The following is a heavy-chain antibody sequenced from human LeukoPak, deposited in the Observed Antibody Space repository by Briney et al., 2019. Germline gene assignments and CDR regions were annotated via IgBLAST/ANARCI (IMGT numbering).Heavy chain of an antibody. CDR3: ATRPGGSTWYGVFDF. D-gene: IGHD6-13*01. CDR2: IYGSEAT. J-gene: IGHJ4*02. Sequence: SETLSLTCTVSGVPMSNHYWSWIRQPPGKGLEWIGYIYGSEATNYNPSFNSRVTLSVDMSKNQFSLKLSSVTAADTALYYCATRPGGSTWYGVFDFWSRGTLVTVSS. CDR1: GVPMSNHY. V-gene: IGHV4-59*11.